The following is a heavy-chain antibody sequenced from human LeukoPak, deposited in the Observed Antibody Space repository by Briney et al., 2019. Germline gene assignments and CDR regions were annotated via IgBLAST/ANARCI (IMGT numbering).Heavy chain of an antibody. D-gene: IGHD1-7*01. CDR1: GYTFTSYA. Sequence: ASVKVSCKASGYTFTSYAISWVRQAPGQGLECMGWISADNGNTDYAQKFQGRVTITADKSTSTAYMELSSLRSEDTAVYYCARGQLELLYYYYMDVWGKGTTVTVSS. J-gene: IGHJ6*03. CDR2: ISADNGNT. CDR3: ARGQLELLYYYYMDV. V-gene: IGHV1-18*01.